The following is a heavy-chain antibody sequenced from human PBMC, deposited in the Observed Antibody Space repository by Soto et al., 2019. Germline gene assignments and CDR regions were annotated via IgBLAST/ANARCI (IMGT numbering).Heavy chain of an antibody. CDR2: IDHSGYT. J-gene: IGHJ5*02. CDR1: GGSFSGYY. CDR3: ARVRARFDP. D-gene: IGHD3-3*01. Sequence: PSETLSLTCAVYGGSFSGYYWNWIRQPPGKGLEWIGEIDHSGYTNYNPSLKSRVTISVDTSKNQFSLRLTSVTAADTAVYYCARVRARFDPWGQGTLVTVSS. V-gene: IGHV4-34*01.